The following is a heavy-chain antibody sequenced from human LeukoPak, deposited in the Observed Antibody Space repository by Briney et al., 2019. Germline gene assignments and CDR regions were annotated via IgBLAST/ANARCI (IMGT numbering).Heavy chain of an antibody. Sequence: PGGSLRLSCAASGFTFINFAMSWVRQAPGKGLEWVSAISGSGGNTYYADSVRGRFTIFRDNSKNTVSLQMKSLRAEDTAVYYCARGTYYDRSGYYLDYWGQGTLVPVSS. CDR3: ARGTYYDRSGYYLDY. V-gene: IGHV3-23*01. CDR1: GFTFINFA. CDR2: ISGSGGNT. J-gene: IGHJ4*02. D-gene: IGHD3-22*01.